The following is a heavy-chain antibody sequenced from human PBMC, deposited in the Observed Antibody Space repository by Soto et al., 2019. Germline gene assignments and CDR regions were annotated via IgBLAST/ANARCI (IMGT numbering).Heavy chain of an antibody. CDR2: IYSGDST. Sequence: EVQLVESGGGLIQPGGSLRLSCAASGFTVSRNYMSWVRQAPGKGLEWVSVIYSGDSTHYADSVKGRFTISRDNSKNTLYLQMNSLRAEDTAVYYCARGLGRGYYDSCGYFHLDYWGQGTLVTVSS. J-gene: IGHJ4*02. CDR1: GFTVSRNY. V-gene: IGHV3-53*01. D-gene: IGHD3-22*01. CDR3: ARGLGRGYYDSCGYFHLDY.